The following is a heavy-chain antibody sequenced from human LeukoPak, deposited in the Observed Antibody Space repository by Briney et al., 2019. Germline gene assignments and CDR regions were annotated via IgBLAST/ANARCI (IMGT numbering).Heavy chain of an antibody. D-gene: IGHD6-19*01. V-gene: IGHV3-30*04. CDR2: ISFDGTHD. J-gene: IGHJ4*02. Sequence: PGTSLRLSCAASGFTFSSYAIHWVRQAPGKGLEWVAVISFDGTHDFYADSVKGRFTISRDNSKNTLYLQMNSLTVEDTTVYYCAKDNWLPSSPAVAGLGDWNQGTLVIVSS. CDR3: AKDNWLPSSPAVAGLGD. CDR1: GFTFSSYA.